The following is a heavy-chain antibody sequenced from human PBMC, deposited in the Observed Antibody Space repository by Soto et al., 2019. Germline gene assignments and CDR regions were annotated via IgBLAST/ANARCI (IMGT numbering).Heavy chain of an antibody. V-gene: IGHV1-2*02. Sequence: GASVKVSCKASGYTFSGYYIHWLRQAPGQGLEWVGWINPNSGGTNYAQKFQGRVTVTRDTPTSTAYMELSRLTSDDTAVYYCARSHTEGYCTITGCYTRPLYGMDVWGQGTTVTVSS. J-gene: IGHJ6*02. CDR2: INPNSGGT. CDR3: ARSHTEGYCTITGCYTRPLYGMDV. D-gene: IGHD2-2*02. CDR1: GYTFSGYY.